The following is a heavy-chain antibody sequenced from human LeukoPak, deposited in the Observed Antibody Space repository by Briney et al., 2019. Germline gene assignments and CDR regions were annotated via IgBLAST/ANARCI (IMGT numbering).Heavy chain of an antibody. CDR3: AKAYGDCKSWLGGSFDL. D-gene: IGHD4-17*01. CDR2: ISWNSGSI. Sequence: GGSLRLSCAASGLTFDDYAMHWVRQAPGKGLEWVSGISWNSGSIGYADSVKGRFTISRDNAKNSLYLQMNSLRAEDTALYYCAKAYGDCKSWLGGSFDLWGRGTLVTVSS. V-gene: IGHV3-9*01. J-gene: IGHJ2*01. CDR1: GLTFDDYA.